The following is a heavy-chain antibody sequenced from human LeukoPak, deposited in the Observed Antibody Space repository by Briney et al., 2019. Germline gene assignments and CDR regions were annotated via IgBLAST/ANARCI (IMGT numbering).Heavy chain of an antibody. V-gene: IGHV3-11*01. CDR1: GFTFSDYY. D-gene: IGHD3-22*01. Sequence: GGSLRLSCAASGFTFSDYYMSWIRQAPGKGLEWVSYISSSGSTIYYADSVKGRFTISRDNAKNSLYLQMNSLRAEDTAVYYCARVISSGYYYGFRSYYFDYWGQGTLVTVSS. CDR2: ISSSGSTI. J-gene: IGHJ4*02. CDR3: ARVISSGYYYGFRSYYFDY.